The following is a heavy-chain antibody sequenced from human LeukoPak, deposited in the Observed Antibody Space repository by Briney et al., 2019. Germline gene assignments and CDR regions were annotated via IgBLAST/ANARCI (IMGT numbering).Heavy chain of an antibody. V-gene: IGHV1-8*03. CDR1: GYTFTSYD. Sequence: ASVKVSCKASGYTFTSYDINWVRQATGQGLEWMGWMNPNSGNTGYAQKFQGRVTITRNTSISTAYMELSSLRSEDTAVYYCARGVRTFEVVRGYYYYYMDVWGKGTTVTVSS. CDR2: MNPNSGNT. CDR3: ARGVRTFEVVRGYYYYYMDV. J-gene: IGHJ6*03. D-gene: IGHD3-3*01.